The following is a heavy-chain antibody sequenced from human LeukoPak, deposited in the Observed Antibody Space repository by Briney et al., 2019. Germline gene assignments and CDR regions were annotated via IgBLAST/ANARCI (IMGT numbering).Heavy chain of an antibody. V-gene: IGHV3-21*01. Sequence: GGSLRLSCTASGFAFSTYSMDWVRQAPGKGLEWVSSITSSSSYIYYADSVKGRLTISRDNAKNSLYLHMNSLRAEDTAVYYCARVAGQSYHFDYWGQGTLVTASS. D-gene: IGHD3-10*01. J-gene: IGHJ4*02. CDR2: ITSSSSYI. CDR3: ARVAGQSYHFDY. CDR1: GFAFSTYS.